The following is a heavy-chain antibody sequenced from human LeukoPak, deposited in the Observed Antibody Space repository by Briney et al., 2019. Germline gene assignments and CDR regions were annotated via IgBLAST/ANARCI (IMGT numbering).Heavy chain of an antibody. V-gene: IGHV1-8*01. CDR3: ARMGIANHMDV. CDR2: MNPYSGNT. Sequence: ASVKVSCKASGYSFATYDIHWVRQATGQGLEWMGWMNPYSGNTGYAQNFQGRVTMTRNTSISTAYMELSSLRSEDTAVYYCARMGIANHMDVWGKGTTVTISS. D-gene: IGHD6-13*01. CDR1: GYSFATYD. J-gene: IGHJ6*03.